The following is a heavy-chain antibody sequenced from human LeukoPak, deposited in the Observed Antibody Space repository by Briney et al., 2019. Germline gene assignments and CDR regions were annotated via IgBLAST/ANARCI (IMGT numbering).Heavy chain of an antibody. CDR1: GGSISSGSYY. Sequence: SETLSLTCTVSGGSISSGSYYWSWIRQPAGKGLEWIGRIYTSGSTNYNPSLKSRVTISVDTSKNQFSLKLSSVTAADTAVYYCARYWSIVGATSFDYWGQGTLVTVSS. J-gene: IGHJ4*02. CDR3: ARYWSIVGATSFDY. D-gene: IGHD1-26*01. CDR2: IYTSGST. V-gene: IGHV4-61*02.